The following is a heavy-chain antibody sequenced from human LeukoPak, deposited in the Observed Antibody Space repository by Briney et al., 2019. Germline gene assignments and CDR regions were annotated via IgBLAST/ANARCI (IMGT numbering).Heavy chain of an antibody. Sequence: GGSLRLSCAASGFTFSVSAIHWVRQASGKGLEWVGRIKTKADNYATAYDASVKGRFTISRDDSKYTAYLQMNSLKIEDTAVYYCTHPAYYYGLDVWGKGTTVTVSS. CDR2: IKTKADNYAT. CDR3: THPAYYYGLDV. V-gene: IGHV3-73*01. CDR1: GFTFSVSA. J-gene: IGHJ6*04. D-gene: IGHD6-25*01.